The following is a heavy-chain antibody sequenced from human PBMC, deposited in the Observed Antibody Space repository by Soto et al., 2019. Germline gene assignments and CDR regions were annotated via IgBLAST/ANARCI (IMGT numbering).Heavy chain of an antibody. D-gene: IGHD6-13*01. V-gene: IGHV3-48*01. CDR2: ISTGSTTI. CDR3: AKTLAAAGTLWGVYYYGMDV. CDR1: GFTLSSYS. Sequence: GGSLRLSCAASGFTLSSYSMNWVRQAPGKGLEWVSYISTGSTTIYYADSVKGRFTISRDNAKNSLFLQMNSLRAEDTAVYYCAKTLAAAGTLWGVYYYGMDVWGQGTTVTVSS. J-gene: IGHJ6*02.